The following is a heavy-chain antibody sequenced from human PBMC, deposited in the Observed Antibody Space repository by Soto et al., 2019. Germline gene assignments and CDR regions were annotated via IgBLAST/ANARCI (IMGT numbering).Heavy chain of an antibody. J-gene: IGHJ6*02. CDR2: IKQDGSEK. CDR3: ASYQLLLLLDYYYGMDV. V-gene: IGHV3-7*01. CDR1: GFTFSSYW. D-gene: IGHD2-2*01. Sequence: GGSLRLSCAASGFTFSSYWMSWVRQAPGKGLEWVANIKQDGSEKYYVDSVKGRFTISRDNAKNSLYLQMNSLRAEDTAVYYCASYQLLLLLDYYYGMDVWGQGTTVTVYS.